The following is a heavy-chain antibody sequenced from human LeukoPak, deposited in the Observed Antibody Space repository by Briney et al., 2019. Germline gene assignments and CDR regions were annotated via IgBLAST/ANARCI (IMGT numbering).Heavy chain of an antibody. Sequence: PGGSLRLSCAASGFTFSSYGMHWVRQAPGKGLEWVAFIRYDGSNKYYADSVKGRFTISRDNSKNTLYLQMNSLRAEDTAVYYCASTGRGSWYAFAFDIWGQGTMVTVSS. V-gene: IGHV3-30*02. CDR3: ASTGRGSWYAFAFDI. D-gene: IGHD6-13*01. J-gene: IGHJ3*02. CDR2: IRYDGSNK. CDR1: GFTFSSYG.